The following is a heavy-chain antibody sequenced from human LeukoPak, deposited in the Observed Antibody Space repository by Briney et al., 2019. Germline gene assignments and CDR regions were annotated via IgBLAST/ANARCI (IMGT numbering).Heavy chain of an antibody. Sequence: PSETLSLTCTVSGGSISRGDYYWSWIRQPPGKGLEWIGEINHSGSTNYNPSLKSRVTISVDTPKNQFSLKLSSVTAADTAVYYCARQSSSSSRMMSYWGQGTLVTVSS. J-gene: IGHJ4*02. CDR1: GGSISRGDYY. D-gene: IGHD6-6*01. V-gene: IGHV4-34*01. CDR2: INHSGST. CDR3: ARQSSSSSRMMSY.